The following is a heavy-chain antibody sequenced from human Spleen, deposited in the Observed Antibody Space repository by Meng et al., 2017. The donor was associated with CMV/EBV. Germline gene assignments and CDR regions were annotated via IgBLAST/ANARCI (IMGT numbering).Heavy chain of an antibody. CDR3: AKHRGNNHNYYFYGLDV. CDR1: GFTFSHYA. V-gene: IGHV3-23*01. CDR2: ISVGGGRT. Sequence: GGSLRLSCAASGFTFSHYAMSWVRQAPGKGLEWVSPISVGGGRTYYADSVKGRFTISRDNSKNTLYLQMNSLRAEDTAVYYCAKHRGNNHNYYFYGLDVWGQGTTVTV. J-gene: IGHJ6*02.